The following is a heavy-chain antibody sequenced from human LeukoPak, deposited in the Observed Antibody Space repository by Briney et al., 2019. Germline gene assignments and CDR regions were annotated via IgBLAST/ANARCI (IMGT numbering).Heavy chain of an antibody. J-gene: IGHJ4*02. V-gene: IGHV1-2*02. CDR2: INPNSGGT. Sequence: RASVKVSCKASGYTFTGYYMHWVRQAPGQGLEWMGWINPNSGGTNYAQKFQGRVTMTRDTSISTAYMELSRLRSDDTAVYYCAKQIAVAYRFDYWGQGTLVTVSS. CDR1: GYTFTGYY. D-gene: IGHD6-19*01. CDR3: AKQIAVAYRFDY.